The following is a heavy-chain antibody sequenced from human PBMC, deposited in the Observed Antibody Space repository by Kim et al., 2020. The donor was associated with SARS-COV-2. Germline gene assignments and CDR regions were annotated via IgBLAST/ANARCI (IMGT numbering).Heavy chain of an antibody. Sequence: EQKFQGRVTMTRDTSTSTVYMELSSLRSEDTAVYYCARSMSSGPIFWFDPWGQGTLVTVSS. J-gene: IGHJ5*02. CDR3: ARSMSSGPIFWFDP. V-gene: IGHV1-46*01. D-gene: IGHD6-19*01.